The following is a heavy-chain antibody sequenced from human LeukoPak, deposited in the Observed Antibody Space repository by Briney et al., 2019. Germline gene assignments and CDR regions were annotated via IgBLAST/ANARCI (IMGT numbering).Heavy chain of an antibody. D-gene: IGHD4-23*01. V-gene: IGHV4-39*01. CDR3: ARHPTVGSRHFDY. CDR2: IYYSGST. J-gene: IGHJ4*02. Sequence: SETLSLTCTVSGGSISISSYYWGWIRQPPGKGLEWIGSIYYSGSTYYNPSLKSRVTISVDTSKNQFSLKLSSVTAADTAVYYCARHPTVGSRHFDYWGQGTLVTVSS. CDR1: GGSISISSYY.